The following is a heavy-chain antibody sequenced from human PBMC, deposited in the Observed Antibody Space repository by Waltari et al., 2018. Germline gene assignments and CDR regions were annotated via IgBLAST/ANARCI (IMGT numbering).Heavy chain of an antibody. J-gene: IGHJ4*02. Sequence: QVQLVESGGGVVQPGGSLRLSCAASGFTFSSYGMHWVRQAPGKGLEWVAFIRYDGSNKYYADSVKGRFTISRDNSKNTLYLQMNSLRAEDTAVYYCAKDLRRDYYDSSGYFGWGQGTLVTVSS. CDR1: GFTFSSYG. V-gene: IGHV3-30*02. CDR3: AKDLRRDYYDSSGYFG. CDR2: IRYDGSNK. D-gene: IGHD3-22*01.